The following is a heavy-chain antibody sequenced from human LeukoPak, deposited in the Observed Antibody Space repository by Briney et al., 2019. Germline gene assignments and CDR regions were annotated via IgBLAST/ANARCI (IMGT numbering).Heavy chain of an antibody. CDR3: AKDLHYYVAMDV. D-gene: IGHD3-10*02. CDR2: ISGSGGST. J-gene: IGHJ6*02. CDR1: GFTFSSYA. V-gene: IGHV3-23*01. Sequence: GGSLRLSCAASGFTFSSYAMSWVRQAPGKGLEWVTAISGSGGSTYYADSVKGRFTISRDNSKNTLFLQMNSLRAEDTALYYCAKDLHYYVAMDVWGQGTAVTVSS.